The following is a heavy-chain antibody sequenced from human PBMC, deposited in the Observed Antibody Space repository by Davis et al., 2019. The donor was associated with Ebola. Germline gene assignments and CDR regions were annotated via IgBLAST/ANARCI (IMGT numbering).Heavy chain of an antibody. J-gene: IGHJ4*02. CDR2: IWYDGSNK. D-gene: IGHD7-27*01. V-gene: IGHV3-33*01. CDR3: ARDSPTPGY. Sequence: GGSLRLSCTASGFTFSNYGMHWVRQAPGKGLEWVAVIWYDGSNKYYADSVKGRFTISRDTSKNTLYLQMNNLRVEDTAVYYCARDSPTPGYWGQGTLVTVSS. CDR1: GFTFSNYG.